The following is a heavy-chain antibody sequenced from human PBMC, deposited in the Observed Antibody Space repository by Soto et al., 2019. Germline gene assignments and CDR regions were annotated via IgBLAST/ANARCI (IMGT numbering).Heavy chain of an antibody. CDR1: GFTFSSYG. CDR3: AREPQDYGDDLGAFDI. CDR2: IWYDGSNK. D-gene: IGHD4-17*01. J-gene: IGHJ3*02. V-gene: IGHV3-33*01. Sequence: QVQLVESGGGVVQPGRSLRLSCAASGFTFSSYGMHWVRQAPGKGLEWVAVIWYDGSNKYYADSVKGRFTISSDNSKNTLYLQMNSLRAEDTAVYYCAREPQDYGDDLGAFDIWGQGTMVTVSS.